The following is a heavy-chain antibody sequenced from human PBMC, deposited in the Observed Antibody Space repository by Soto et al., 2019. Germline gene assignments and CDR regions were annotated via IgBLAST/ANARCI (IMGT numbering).Heavy chain of an antibody. D-gene: IGHD5-12*01. V-gene: IGHV1-69*01. CDR3: ARPRRGDGYERDYYGMGV. CDR2: IIPIFGTA. J-gene: IGHJ6*02. CDR1: GGTFSSYA. Sequence: QVQLVQSGAEVKKPGSSVKVSCKASGGTFSSYAISWVRQAPGQGLEWMGGIIPIFGTANYAQKFQGRVTITADESTSTAYMELSSLRSEDTAVYYCARPRRGDGYERDYYGMGVWGQGTTVTVSS.